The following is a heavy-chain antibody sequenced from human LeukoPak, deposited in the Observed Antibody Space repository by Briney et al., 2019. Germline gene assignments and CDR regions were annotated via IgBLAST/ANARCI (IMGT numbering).Heavy chain of an antibody. Sequence: PGGSLRLSCAASGFTFSSYAMSWVRQAPGKGLEWVSAISGSGGSTYYADSVKGRFTISRDNSKNTLYLQMNSLRAEDTAVYYCAKGGSLSSWYAFYYYMDVWGKGTTVTISS. CDR3: AKGGSLSSWYAFYYYMDV. CDR2: ISGSGGST. V-gene: IGHV3-23*01. D-gene: IGHD6-13*01. CDR1: GFTFSSYA. J-gene: IGHJ6*03.